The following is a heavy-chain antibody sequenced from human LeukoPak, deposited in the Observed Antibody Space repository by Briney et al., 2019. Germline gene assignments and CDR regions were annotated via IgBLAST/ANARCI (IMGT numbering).Heavy chain of an antibody. J-gene: IGHJ2*01. V-gene: IGHV4-61*02. CDR1: GGSISSGSHY. Sequence: SETLSLTCTVSGGSISSGSHYWSWIRQPAGKGLEWIGRIYTSGSTNYNPSLKSRVTISVDTSKNQFSLKLSSVTAADTAVYYCARLFPKNWYFDLWGRGTLVTVSS. D-gene: IGHD3-3*01. CDR2: IYTSGST. CDR3: ARLFPKNWYFDL.